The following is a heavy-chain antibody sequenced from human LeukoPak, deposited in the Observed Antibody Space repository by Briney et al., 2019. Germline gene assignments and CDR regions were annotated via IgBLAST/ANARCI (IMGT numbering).Heavy chain of an antibody. J-gene: IGHJ4*02. CDR1: VYTFTDYY. CDR3: PRGTPGGTAAGPDF. CDR2: INPNSGGT. D-gene: IGHD6-13*01. Sequence: GASVKVSCMASVYTFTDYYMHWVRQAPGQGLEWMGWINPNSGGTNYAQKFHGRVTVTRDTSFSKAFMDLSSLRSDDTDVFYCPRGTPGGTAAGPDFWGQGTLVTVSS. V-gene: IGHV1-2*02.